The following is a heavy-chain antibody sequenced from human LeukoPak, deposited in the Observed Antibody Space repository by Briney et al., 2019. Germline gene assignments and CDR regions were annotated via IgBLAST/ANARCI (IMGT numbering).Heavy chain of an antibody. D-gene: IGHD1-1*01. J-gene: IGHJ4*02. CDR3: AAGTPNFDY. CDR1: GFTFSSYG. CDR2: ISYDGSNK. Sequence: PGRSLRLSCAASGFTFSSYGMHWVRQAPGKGLEWVAVISYDGSNKYYADSVKGRFTISRDNSMNTLYLQMNSLRAEDTAVYYCAAGTPNFDYWGQGTLVTVSS. V-gene: IGHV3-30*03.